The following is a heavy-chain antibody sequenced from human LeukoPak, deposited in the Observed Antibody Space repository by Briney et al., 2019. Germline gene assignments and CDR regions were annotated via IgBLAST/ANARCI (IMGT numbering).Heavy chain of an antibody. Sequence: ASVKVSCKASGYTFTSYGISWVLQAPGQGLEWMGWISAYNGNTNYAQKLQGRVTMTTDTSTSTAYMELRSLRSDDTAVYYCARAMYSSSWYNGYYYMDVWGKGTTVTVSS. J-gene: IGHJ6*03. CDR2: ISAYNGNT. V-gene: IGHV1-18*01. CDR1: GYTFTSYG. CDR3: ARAMYSSSWYNGYYYMDV. D-gene: IGHD6-13*01.